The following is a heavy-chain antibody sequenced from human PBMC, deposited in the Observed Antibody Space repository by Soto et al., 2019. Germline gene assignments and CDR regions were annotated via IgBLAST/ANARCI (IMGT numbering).Heavy chain of an antibody. V-gene: IGHV3-48*02. CDR3: ARTPSRDDYGIDY. CDR2: ISSSSSTI. D-gene: IGHD4-17*01. J-gene: IGHJ4*02. Sequence: EVQLVESGGGLVQPGGSLRLSCAASGFTFSSYSMNWVRQSPGKGLEWVSYISSSSSTIYYSDSVKGRFTISRDNAKNSLYLQMNSLRDEDTAVYYCARTPSRDDYGIDYWGQGTLVTVSS. CDR1: GFTFSSYS.